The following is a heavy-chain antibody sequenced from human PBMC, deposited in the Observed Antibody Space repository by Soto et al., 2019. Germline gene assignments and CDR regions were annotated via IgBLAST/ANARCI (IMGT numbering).Heavy chain of an antibody. J-gene: IGHJ4*02. CDR1: GYTFTGYY. D-gene: IGHD6-6*01. Sequence: ASVKVSCKASGYTFTGYYMHWVRRAPGQGLEWMGWINPNSGGTNYAQKFQGRATMTRDTSISTAYMELSRLRSDDTAVYYCASPSAEYCSSNFDYWGQGTLVTVSS. CDR2: INPNSGGT. V-gene: IGHV1-2*02. CDR3: ASPSAEYCSSNFDY.